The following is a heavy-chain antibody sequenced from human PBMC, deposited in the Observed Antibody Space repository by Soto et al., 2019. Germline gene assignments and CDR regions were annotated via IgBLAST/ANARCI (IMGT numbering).Heavy chain of an antibody. V-gene: IGHV4-59*01. Sequence: SETLSLTCAVSGGSIGSYYWSWVRQPPGKGLEWIGYIYYSGSTNYNPSLKSRVTISADTSKNQFSLKLSSVTAADTAVYYCARSSGSYSGFDYWGQGTLVTVSS. CDR1: GGSIGSYY. D-gene: IGHD1-26*01. CDR3: ARSSGSYSGFDY. J-gene: IGHJ4*02. CDR2: IYYSGST.